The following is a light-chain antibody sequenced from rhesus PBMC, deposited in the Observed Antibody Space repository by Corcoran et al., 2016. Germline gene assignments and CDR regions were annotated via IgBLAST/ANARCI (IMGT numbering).Light chain of an antibody. V-gene: IGKV3-40*03. CDR2: SAY. CDR3: QQYNDLHS. J-gene: IGKJ2*01. CDR1: ESVGSY. Sequence: EIVMTQSPATLSLSPGETATLSCRASESVGSYLAWYQQKPGQAPKLLVHSAYFRATGLPDRFSGRGSRAEFTLTSSRLEPEDVGVYHCQQYNDLHSFGQGTKVEIK.